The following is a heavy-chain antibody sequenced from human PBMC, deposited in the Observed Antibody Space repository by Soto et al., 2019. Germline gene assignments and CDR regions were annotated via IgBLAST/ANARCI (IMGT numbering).Heavy chain of an antibody. V-gene: IGHV3-23*01. Sequence: EVQLLESGGGLVQPGGSLRLSCAASGFTFSSYAMSWVCQAPGKGLEWVSAISGSGGSTYYADSVKGRFTISRDNSKNTLYLQMNSLRAEDTAVYYCAKSLMGGYSGYDFPYYYYYMDVWGKGTTVTVSS. J-gene: IGHJ6*03. CDR3: AKSLMGGYSGYDFPYYYYYMDV. D-gene: IGHD5-12*01. CDR1: GFTFSSYA. CDR2: ISGSGGST.